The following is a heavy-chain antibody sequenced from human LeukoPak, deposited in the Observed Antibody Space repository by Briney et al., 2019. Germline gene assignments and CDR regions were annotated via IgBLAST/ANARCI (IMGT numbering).Heavy chain of an antibody. D-gene: IGHD5-18*01. V-gene: IGHV4-59*01. J-gene: IGHJ4*02. Sequence: PSETLSLTCTVSGGSISSYYWSWIRQPPGKGLEWIGYIYYSGSTNYSPSLKSRVTISVDTSKNQFSLKLSSVTAADTAVYYCARVRGYSYGIDYWGQGTLVTVSS. CDR2: IYYSGST. CDR1: GGSISSYY. CDR3: ARVRGYSYGIDY.